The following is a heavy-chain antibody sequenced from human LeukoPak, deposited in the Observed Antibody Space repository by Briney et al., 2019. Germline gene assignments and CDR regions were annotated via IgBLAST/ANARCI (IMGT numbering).Heavy chain of an antibody. CDR3: AKTMGPYSGFGAFDI. Sequence: GRSLRLSCAASGFTFSSYAAHWVRQAPGKGLEWVAVISYDGSNKYYADSVKGRFTISRDNSKDTLYLQMNSLRAEDTAVYYCAKTMGPYSGFGAFDIWGLGTMVTVSS. CDR1: GFTFSSYA. CDR2: ISYDGSNK. D-gene: IGHD5-12*01. J-gene: IGHJ3*02. V-gene: IGHV3-30-3*02.